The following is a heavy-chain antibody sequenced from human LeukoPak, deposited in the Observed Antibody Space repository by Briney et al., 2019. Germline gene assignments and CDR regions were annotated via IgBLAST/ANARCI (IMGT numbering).Heavy chain of an antibody. CDR3: AELGITMIGGV. Sequence: GGSPRLSCAASGFTFSTYSMNWVRQAPGKGLEWVSSISSSSSYIYYADSVKGRFTISRDNAKNSLSLQMNSLRAEDTAVYYCAELGITMIGGVWGKGTTVTISS. J-gene: IGHJ6*04. CDR1: GFTFSTYS. CDR2: ISSSSSYI. D-gene: IGHD3-10*02. V-gene: IGHV3-21*01.